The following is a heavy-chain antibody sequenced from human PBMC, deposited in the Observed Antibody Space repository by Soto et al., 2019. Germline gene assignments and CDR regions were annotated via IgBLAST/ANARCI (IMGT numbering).Heavy chain of an antibody. D-gene: IGHD3-22*01. CDR2: ISAYNGNT. Sequence: GASVKVSCKASGYTFTSYGISWVRQAPGQGLEWMGWISAYNGNTNYAQKLQGRVTMTRDTSTSTVYMELSSLRSEDTAVYYCAREGALITMIVVVAPRSGIYGMDVWGQGTTVTVSS. J-gene: IGHJ6*02. CDR3: AREGALITMIVVVAPRSGIYGMDV. V-gene: IGHV1-18*01. CDR1: GYTFTSYG.